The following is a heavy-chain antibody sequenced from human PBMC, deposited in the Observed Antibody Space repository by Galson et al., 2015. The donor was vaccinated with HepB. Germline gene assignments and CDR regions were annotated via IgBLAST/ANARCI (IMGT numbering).Heavy chain of an antibody. Sequence: SLRLSCAASGFTFSYHGMHWVRQAPGKGLEWVAVIWSDGRNEHHADSVKGRFTISRDNSKNTLYLQMNSLRDDDTAVYYCARDLGGVDGDGLDVWGQGSAVTVSS. J-gene: IGHJ6*02. CDR1: GFTFSYHG. CDR3: ARDLGGVDGDGLDV. V-gene: IGHV3-33*01. D-gene: IGHD5-24*01. CDR2: IWSDGRNE.